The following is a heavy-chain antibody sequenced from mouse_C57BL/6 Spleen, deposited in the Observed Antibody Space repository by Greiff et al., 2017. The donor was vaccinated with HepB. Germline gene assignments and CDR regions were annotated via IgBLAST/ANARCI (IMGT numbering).Heavy chain of an antibody. CDR2: INPNNGGT. V-gene: IGHV1-26*01. CDR1: GYTFTDYY. CDR3: ARRDYYSNYVGDYYAMDY. J-gene: IGHJ4*01. D-gene: IGHD2-5*01. Sequence: VQPQQSGPELVKPGASVKISCKASGYTFTDYYMNWVKQSHGKSLEWIGDINPNNGGTSYNQKFKGKATLTVDKSSSTAYMELRSLTSEDSAVYYCARRDYYSNYVGDYYAMDYWGQGTSVTVSS.